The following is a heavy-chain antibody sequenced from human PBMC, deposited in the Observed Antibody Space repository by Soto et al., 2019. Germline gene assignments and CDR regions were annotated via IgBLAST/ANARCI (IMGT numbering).Heavy chain of an antibody. J-gene: IGHJ4*02. D-gene: IGHD3-10*01. Sequence: QVQLVESGGGVVQPGKSLRLSCAGSGFTFSSYGMDWVRQAPGKGLEWVAVISYDGSNTYYADSVKGRFTISRDNSKNTLYLQMSSLRADDTAVYYCAKDRMGAGVRGYFDYWGQGTLVTVSS. CDR2: ISYDGSNT. CDR1: GFTFSSYG. V-gene: IGHV3-30*18. CDR3: AKDRMGAGVRGYFDY.